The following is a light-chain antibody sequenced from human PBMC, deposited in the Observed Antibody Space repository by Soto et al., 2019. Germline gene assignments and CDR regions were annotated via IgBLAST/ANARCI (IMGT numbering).Light chain of an antibody. Sequence: SYELTQPPSVSVAPGQTARSTCGGNNIESKSVHWYQQRPGQAPVLVIYVDSDRPSGIPDRFSASTSGNTAALTISRVEAGDEADYYCQVWDTISDHYVFGSGTKVTVL. CDR1: NIESKS. CDR3: QVWDTISDHYV. V-gene: IGLV3-21*02. CDR2: VDS. J-gene: IGLJ1*01.